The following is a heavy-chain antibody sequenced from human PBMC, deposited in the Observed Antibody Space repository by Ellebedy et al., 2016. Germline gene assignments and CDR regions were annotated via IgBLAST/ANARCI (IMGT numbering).Heavy chain of an antibody. CDR3: ARGISTMNP. V-gene: IGHV4-59*01. Sequence: SETLSLTCTVSGGSISNYYWTWIRQPPGKGLEWIGYIYYSGRTNYNPSLKSRVTISLDTSKNQFSLRLNSVTAADTAVYYCARGISTMNPWGQGTLVTVSS. CDR2: IYYSGRT. J-gene: IGHJ5*02. CDR1: GGSISNYY. D-gene: IGHD3-22*01.